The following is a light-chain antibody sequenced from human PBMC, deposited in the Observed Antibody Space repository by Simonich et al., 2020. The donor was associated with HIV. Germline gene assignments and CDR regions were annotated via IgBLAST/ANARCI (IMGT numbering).Light chain of an antibody. Sequence: DIVMTQSPDSLAVSLGERATIDCKSSQSLLYRSNNKNYLAWYQQKPGQPPKLLIYWASPRQSGVPDRFSGSGSGTDFTLTISSLQAEDVAVYYCQQYYITPYTFGQGTKLEIQ. J-gene: IGKJ2*01. CDR2: WAS. CDR1: QSLLYRSNNKNY. V-gene: IGKV4-1*01. CDR3: QQYYITPYT.